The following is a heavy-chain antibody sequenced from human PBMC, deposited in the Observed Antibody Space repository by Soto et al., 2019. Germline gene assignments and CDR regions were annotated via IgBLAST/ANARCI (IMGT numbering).Heavy chain of an antibody. Sequence: SGSLSLSCAASGYSISSGKFWAWLRQPPGRGLEWVGSLYHVGSTHYNTSLKSRVSISVDNSRNHFSLQLSSVTAADTAMYYSSSSTSCYDESWVGVWGQGTMVTVYS. D-gene: IGHD2-2*01. CDR3: SSSTSCYDESWVGV. CDR1: GYSISSGKF. V-gene: IGHV4-38-2*01. J-gene: IGHJ6*02. CDR2: LYHVGST.